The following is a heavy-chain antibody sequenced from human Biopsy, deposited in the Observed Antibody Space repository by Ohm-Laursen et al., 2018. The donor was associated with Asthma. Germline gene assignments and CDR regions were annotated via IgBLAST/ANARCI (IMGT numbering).Heavy chain of an antibody. Sequence: SLRLSCAASGFTFSSYGMHWVRQAPGKGLEWVAVISYDGNHKFYEDSVKGRFTISRDNSKNTLYLQMNSLRTEDTAAYYCAKRRGYSGHDNDYWGQGTLVIVSS. V-gene: IGHV3-30*18. J-gene: IGHJ4*02. CDR3: AKRRGYSGHDNDY. CDR1: GFTFSSYG. CDR2: ISYDGNHK. D-gene: IGHD5-12*01.